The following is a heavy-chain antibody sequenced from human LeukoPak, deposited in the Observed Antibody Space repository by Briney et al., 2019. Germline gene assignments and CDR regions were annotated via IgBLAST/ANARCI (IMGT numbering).Heavy chain of an antibody. J-gene: IGHJ3*02. D-gene: IGHD6-19*01. CDR3: ARRFGGGWYAFDI. V-gene: IGHV3-11*03. CDR2: ISSSSSYT. Sequence: GGSLRLSCAASGFTFSDYYMSWIRQAPGKGLEWVSYISSSSSYTNYADSVKGRFTISRDNVKNSLYLQMNSLRAEDTAIFYCARRFGGGWYAFDIWGQGTMVTVSS. CDR1: GFTFSDYY.